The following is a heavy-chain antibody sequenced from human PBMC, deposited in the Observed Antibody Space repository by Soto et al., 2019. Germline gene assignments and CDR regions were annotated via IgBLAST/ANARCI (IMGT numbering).Heavy chain of an antibody. Sequence: QVQLVESGGGVVQPARSLRLSCAASGFTFSNNGMHWVRQAPGKGLEWVAVIWYDGINKYYADSVKGRFIISRDNSKNTVYLQMNSLRAEDTAVYYCARDRVQMVDGLDVWGQGTTVTVSS. J-gene: IGHJ6*02. CDR3: ARDRVQMVDGLDV. D-gene: IGHD2-15*01. CDR2: IWYDGINK. CDR1: GFTFSNNG. V-gene: IGHV3-33*01.